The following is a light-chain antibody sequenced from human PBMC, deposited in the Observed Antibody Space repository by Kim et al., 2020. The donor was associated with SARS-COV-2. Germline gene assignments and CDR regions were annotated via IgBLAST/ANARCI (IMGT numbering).Light chain of an antibody. J-gene: IGLJ3*02. V-gene: IGLV3-19*01. CDR2: GRN. CDR1: RLRNYY. CDR3: NSRDSSGNHLV. Sequence: GQTVRITCQGDRLRNYYASLYQQKPRQAPVVVIYGRNDRPSGIPDRFSGSNSGNTASLTIPGAQAEDEANYYCNSRDSSGNHLVFGGGTQLTVL.